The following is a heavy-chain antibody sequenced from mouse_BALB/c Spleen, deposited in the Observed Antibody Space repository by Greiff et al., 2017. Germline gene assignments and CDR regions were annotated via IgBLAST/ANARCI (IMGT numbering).Heavy chain of an antibody. Sequence: EVKLVESGGGLVQPGGSLKLSCAASGFTFSSYGMSWVRQTPDKRLELVATINSNGGSTYYPDSVKGRFTISRDNAKNTLYLQMSSLKSEDTAMYYCARDQGSLLSFDYWGQGTTLTVSS. V-gene: IGHV5-6-3*01. J-gene: IGHJ2*01. CDR3: ARDQGSLLSFDY. D-gene: IGHD1-2*01. CDR2: INSNGGST. CDR1: GFTFSSYG.